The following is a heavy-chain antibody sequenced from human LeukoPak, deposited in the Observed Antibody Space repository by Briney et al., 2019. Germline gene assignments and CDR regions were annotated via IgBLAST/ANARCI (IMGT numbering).Heavy chain of an antibody. CDR2: IGTAGDT. Sequence: GGSLRLSCAASGFTFSSYDMHWVRQAPGKGLAWVSAIGTAGDTYYPGSVKGRFTISRENAKNSLYLQMNSLRAGDTAVYYCARLTKYYDILTGYYTSWFDPWGQGTLITVSS. J-gene: IGHJ5*02. CDR1: GFTFSSYD. D-gene: IGHD3-9*01. CDR3: ARLTKYYDILTGYYTSWFDP. V-gene: IGHV3-13*01.